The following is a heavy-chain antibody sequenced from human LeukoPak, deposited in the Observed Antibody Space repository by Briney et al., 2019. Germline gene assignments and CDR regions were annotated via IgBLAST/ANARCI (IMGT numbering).Heavy chain of an antibody. CDR2: IYYRGST. D-gene: IGHD3-10*01. J-gene: IGHJ5*02. Sequence: SETLSLTCTVSGGSISSSTYYWGWIRQPPGRGLEWIGTIYYRGSTYYNPSLKSRVTISVDTSNNQFSLRLSSVTAADTAVYYCAILGTGSSWGQGTLLTVSS. V-gene: IGHV4-39*01. CDR1: GGSISSSTYY. CDR3: AILGTGSS.